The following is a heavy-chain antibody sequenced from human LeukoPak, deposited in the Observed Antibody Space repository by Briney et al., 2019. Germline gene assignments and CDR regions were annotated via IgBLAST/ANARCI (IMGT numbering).Heavy chain of an antibody. CDR3: ARDPRYFDWLLAPYFDY. CDR1: GFTFSNYW. D-gene: IGHD3-9*01. J-gene: IGHJ4*02. Sequence: GGSLRLSCAASGFTFSNYWMSWVRQAPGKGLEWVANIKQDGSDKQYVDSVKGRFTISRDNAKNSLYLQMNSLRAEDTAVYYCARDPRYFDWLLAPYFDYWGQGTLVTVSS. V-gene: IGHV3-7*01. CDR2: IKQDGSDK.